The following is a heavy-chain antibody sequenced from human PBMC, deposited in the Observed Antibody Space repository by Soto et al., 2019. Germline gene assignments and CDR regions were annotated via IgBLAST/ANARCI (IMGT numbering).Heavy chain of an antibody. V-gene: IGHV1-46*01. D-gene: IGHD2-15*01. CDR2: INPSGGST. J-gene: IGHJ5*02. CDR1: GYTFSSQY. Sequence: QVQLEQSGAEVKKPGASVKVSCKASGYTFSSQYMNWVRQAPGQGLEWMGIINPSGGSTSSAQKFQGRLTLTRVISTSTFYMELSSLRSEDTAVYYCARDGDCSGGSCSTNYWFDPWGQGTLVTVSS. CDR3: ARDGDCSGGSCSTNYWFDP.